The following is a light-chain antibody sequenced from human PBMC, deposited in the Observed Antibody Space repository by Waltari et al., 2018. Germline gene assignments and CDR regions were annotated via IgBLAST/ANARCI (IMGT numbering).Light chain of an antibody. Sequence: DIVLTQAPDSLAVSLGARGTINCKARQSVVFSSNNKNYLAWYQQKPGQPPKVLITWASTRESGVPDRFSGSGSETDFTLTISSLQAEDVAVYYCQQCYTFPYTVGQGTKLEIK. CDR3: QQCYTFPYT. CDR2: WAS. CDR1: QSVVFSSNNKNY. J-gene: IGKJ2*01. V-gene: IGKV4-1*01.